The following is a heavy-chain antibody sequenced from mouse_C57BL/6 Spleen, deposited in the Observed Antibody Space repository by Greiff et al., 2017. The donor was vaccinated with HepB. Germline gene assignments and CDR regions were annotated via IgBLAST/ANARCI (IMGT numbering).Heavy chain of an antibody. CDR2: IYPRSGNT. J-gene: IGHJ4*01. V-gene: IGHV1-81*01. D-gene: IGHD2-3*01. Sequence: VQGVESGAELARPGASVKLSCKASGYTFTSYGISWVKQRTGQGLEWIGEIYPRSGNTYYNEKFKGKATLTADKSSSTAYMELRSLTSEDSAVYFCARYSYDGYYGYAMDYWGQGTSVTVSS. CDR3: ARYSYDGYYGYAMDY. CDR1: GYTFTSYG.